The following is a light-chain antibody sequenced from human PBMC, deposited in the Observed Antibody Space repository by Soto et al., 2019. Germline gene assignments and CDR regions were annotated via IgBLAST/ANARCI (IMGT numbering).Light chain of an antibody. J-gene: IGKJ1*01. CDR2: DAS. CDR3: QQSYSTPQT. Sequence: DIPMTQSPSTLSASVGDRVTITCRASQSISSWLAWYQQKPGKAPKLLIYDASSLESGVPSRFSGSGSGTEFTLTISSLQPDDFATYYCQQSYSTPQTFGQGTKVEIK. V-gene: IGKV1-5*01. CDR1: QSISSW.